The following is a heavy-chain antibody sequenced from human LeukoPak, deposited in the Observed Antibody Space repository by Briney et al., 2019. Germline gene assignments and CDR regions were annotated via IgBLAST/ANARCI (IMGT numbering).Heavy chain of an antibody. J-gene: IGHJ4*02. D-gene: IGHD3-16*01. V-gene: IGHV4-39*07. CDR2: FYYSGGT. Sequence: PSETLSLTCTVSGGSMTDNNYYWGWVRQPPGKGLEWIGSFYYSGGTNYNPSLKSRVTISVDTSKNQFSLKLSSVTAADTAVYYCAREGSQGGYWGQGTLVTVSS. CDR1: GGSMTDNNYY. CDR3: AREGSQGGY.